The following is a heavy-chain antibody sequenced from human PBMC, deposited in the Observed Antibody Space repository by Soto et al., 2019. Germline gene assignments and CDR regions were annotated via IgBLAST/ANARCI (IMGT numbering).Heavy chain of an antibody. V-gene: IGHV3-23*01. CDR1: GFTFSNYA. CDR2: ITGSAGNT. D-gene: IGHD6-13*01. J-gene: IGHJ4*02. Sequence: EVQLLESGGGLVQPGGSLRLSCAASGFTFSNYAMHWFRQAPGKGLEWVSGITGSAGNTYSADSVKGRFTSSRGNSKRTPYLHTKSLRADDTALDYCAKVALSPGYDDYWGQGTLVTFSS. CDR3: AKVALSPGYDDY.